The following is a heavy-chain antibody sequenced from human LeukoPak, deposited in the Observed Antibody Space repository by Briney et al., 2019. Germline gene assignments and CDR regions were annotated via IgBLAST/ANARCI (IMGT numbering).Heavy chain of an antibody. D-gene: IGHD3-22*01. J-gene: IGHJ3*02. Sequence: SETLSLTCTVSGGSISSYYWSWIRQPPGKGLEWIGYIYYSGSTNYNPSLKSRVTISVDTSKNQFSLKLSSVTAADTAVYYCARDCRSYYYDSSGCNAFDIWGQGTMVTVSS. CDR3: ARDCRSYYYDSSGCNAFDI. CDR2: IYYSGST. CDR1: GGSISSYY. V-gene: IGHV4-59*01.